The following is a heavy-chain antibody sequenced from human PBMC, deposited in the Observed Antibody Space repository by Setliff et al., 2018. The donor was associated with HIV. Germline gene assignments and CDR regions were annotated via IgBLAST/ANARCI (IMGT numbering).Heavy chain of an antibody. CDR3: ASPASGGSSGQYHY. CDR2: IYYTGST. J-gene: IGHJ4*02. CDR1: GGSINTGHYY. Sequence: SETLSLTCTVSGGSINTGHYYWSWIRHHPGKGLEWIAYIYYTGSTYYNPSLKSRVTISVDTSKNQFSLKLSSVTAADTAVYYCASPASGGSSGQYHYWGQGTLVTVS. V-gene: IGHV4-30-4*08. D-gene: IGHD6-19*01.